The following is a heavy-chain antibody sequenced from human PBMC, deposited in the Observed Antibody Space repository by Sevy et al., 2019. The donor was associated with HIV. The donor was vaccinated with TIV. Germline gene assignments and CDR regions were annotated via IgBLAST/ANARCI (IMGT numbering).Heavy chain of an antibody. D-gene: IGHD3-9*01. Sequence: GGSLRLSCAASGFTFSSYAMSWVRQAPGKGLEWISAISGSGGSTYYADSVKGRLTISRDNSKKTLYLQMNSLRAEDTAVYYCAKVRAHDYYDILTGPEDYWGQGTLVTVSS. J-gene: IGHJ4*02. CDR1: GFTFSSYA. CDR3: AKVRAHDYYDILTGPEDY. V-gene: IGHV3-23*01. CDR2: ISGSGGST.